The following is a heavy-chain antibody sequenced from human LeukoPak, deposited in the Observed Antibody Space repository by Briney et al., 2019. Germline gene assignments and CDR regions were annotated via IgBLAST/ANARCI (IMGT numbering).Heavy chain of an antibody. J-gene: IGHJ4*02. D-gene: IGHD5-18*01. V-gene: IGHV3-33*01. CDR3: ARDGDTAIVFDY. CDR2: IWYDGSNK. Sequence: GGSLRLSCAASGFTFSSYGMHWVRQAPGKGLEWVAVIWYDGSNKYYADSVKGRFTISRDNSKNTLYLQMNSLRAEDTAVYYCARDGDTAIVFDYWGQGTLVTVS. CDR1: GFTFSSYG.